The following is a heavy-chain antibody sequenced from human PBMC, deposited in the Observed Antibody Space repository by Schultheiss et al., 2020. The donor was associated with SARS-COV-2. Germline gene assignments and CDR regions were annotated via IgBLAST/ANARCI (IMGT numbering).Heavy chain of an antibody. CDR3: ARARAGLDYYDSSGYYLDY. Sequence: ASVKVSCKASGYTFTSYGISWVRQAPGQGLEWMGWISAYNGNTNYAQKLQGRVTMTTDTSTSTAYMELRSLRSDDTAVYYCARARAGLDYYDSSGYYLDYWGQGTLVTVSS. CDR1: GYTFTSYG. CDR2: ISAYNGNT. V-gene: IGHV1-18*01. J-gene: IGHJ4*02. D-gene: IGHD3-22*01.